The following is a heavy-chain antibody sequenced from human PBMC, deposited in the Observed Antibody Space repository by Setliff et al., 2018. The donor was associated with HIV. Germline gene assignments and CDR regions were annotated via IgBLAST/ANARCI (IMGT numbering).Heavy chain of an antibody. CDR1: GYIFTDYY. CDR3: ATSGTYYYGSGTYHATLDY. D-gene: IGHD3-10*01. CDR2: VDPQDGET. Sequence: ASVKVSCKSSGYIFTDYYMHWVQQAPGEGLEWMGRVDPQDGETKYAEKFQGRVTITADTSTGTSVMELSSLKSEDTAVYYCATSGTYYYGSGTYHATLDYWGQGTLVTVSS. V-gene: IGHV1-69-2*01. J-gene: IGHJ4*02.